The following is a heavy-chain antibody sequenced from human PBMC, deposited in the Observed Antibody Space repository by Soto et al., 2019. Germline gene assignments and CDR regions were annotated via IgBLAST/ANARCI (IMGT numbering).Heavy chain of an antibody. V-gene: IGHV3-23*01. CDR1: GFTFSSYA. Sequence: PGGSLRLSCAASGFTFSSYAMSWVRQAPGKGLEWVSAISGSGGSTYYADSVKGRFTISRDNSKNTLYLQMNSLRAEDTAVYYCAKLVTIFGVVTNFDYWGQGTLVTVSS. D-gene: IGHD3-3*01. CDR3: AKLVTIFGVVTNFDY. CDR2: ISGSGGST. J-gene: IGHJ4*02.